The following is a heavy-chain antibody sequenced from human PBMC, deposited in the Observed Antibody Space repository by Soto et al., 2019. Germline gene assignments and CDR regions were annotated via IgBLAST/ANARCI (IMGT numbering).Heavy chain of an antibody. D-gene: IGHD3-3*01. J-gene: IGHJ3*02. CDR3: ARDGRDFWSGYYTGAFDI. V-gene: IGHV3-21*01. CDR1: GFTFSSYS. Sequence: PGGSLRLSCAASGFTFSSYSMNWVRQAPGKGLEWVSSISSISSYIYYADSVKGRFTISRDNAKNSLYLQMNSLRAEDTAVYYCARDGRDFWSGYYTGAFDIWGQGTMVTVSS. CDR2: ISSISSYI.